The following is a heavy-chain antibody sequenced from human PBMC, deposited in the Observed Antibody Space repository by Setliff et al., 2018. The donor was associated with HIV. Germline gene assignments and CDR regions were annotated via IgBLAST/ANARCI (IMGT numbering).Heavy chain of an antibody. CDR1: GGSFSGYY. Sequence: PSETLSLTCAVYGGSFSGYYWSWIRQPPGKGLEWIGEINHSGSANYNPSLKSRLTISVDTSKNQFSLKLSSVTAADTAVYYCAGRRVAGLFCGQGTLVTVSS. D-gene: IGHD6-19*01. CDR3: AGRRVAGLF. V-gene: IGHV4-34*01. J-gene: IGHJ4*02. CDR2: INHSGSA.